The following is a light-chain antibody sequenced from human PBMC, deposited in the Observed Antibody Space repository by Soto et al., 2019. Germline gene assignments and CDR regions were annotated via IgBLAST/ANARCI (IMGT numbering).Light chain of an antibody. CDR3: QQYGSPPWT. CDR2: VAS. Sequence: EIVLTQSPGTLSLSPGERATLSCRASQSVTSNYLAWYQQKPGQAPRLLIYVASSRATGIPDRFSGSGSRTDFSLTISRLEPEDFAVYYCQQYGSPPWTFGQGTKVELQ. V-gene: IGKV3-20*01. CDR1: QSVTSNY. J-gene: IGKJ1*01.